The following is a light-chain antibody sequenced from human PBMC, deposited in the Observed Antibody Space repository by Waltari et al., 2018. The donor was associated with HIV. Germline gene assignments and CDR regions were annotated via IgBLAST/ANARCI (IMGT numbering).Light chain of an antibody. CDR3: CSYAGSSTLL. CDR1: SSAVGGYNY. Sequence: QSALTQPASVSGSPGQSITISCTGASSAVGGYNYVSWYQRHPGKAPKLMIYDGSARPSGVSNRCSGSKSGNTASLTISGLQAEDEADYNCCSYAGSSTLLFGGGTKVTVL. V-gene: IGLV2-23*01. CDR2: DGS. J-gene: IGLJ2*01.